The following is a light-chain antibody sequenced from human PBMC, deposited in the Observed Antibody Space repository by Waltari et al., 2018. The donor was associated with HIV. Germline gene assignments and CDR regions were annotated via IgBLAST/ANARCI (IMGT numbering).Light chain of an antibody. CDR2: DVD. V-gene: IGLV2-14*03. CDR1: DSDFGLYNS. CDR3: ASFTDDNTVI. Sequence: AVTQPASVSGLPGPSTTISCTGDDSDFGLYNSVSWYQQHSGNPPRLILYDVDSRASGVSERFSGSMSGNTASLTISGLRAEDEGHYYCASFTDDNTVIFGGGTEVTVL. J-gene: IGLJ2*01.